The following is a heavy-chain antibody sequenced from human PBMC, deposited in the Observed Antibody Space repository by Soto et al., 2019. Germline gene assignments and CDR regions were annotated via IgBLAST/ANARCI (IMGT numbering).Heavy chain of an antibody. CDR2: IWYDGSNK. Sequence: GGSLRLSCAAYGFTFSTYAMHWVRQAPGKGLEWVAVIWYDGSNKYYADSVKGRFTISRDNSKNTLYLQMNSLRAEDTAVYYCARERGIGYDFWSGYPDLRYGMDVWGQGTTVTVSS. D-gene: IGHD3-3*01. J-gene: IGHJ6*02. V-gene: IGHV3-33*08. CDR1: GFTFSTYA. CDR3: ARERGIGYDFWSGYPDLRYGMDV.